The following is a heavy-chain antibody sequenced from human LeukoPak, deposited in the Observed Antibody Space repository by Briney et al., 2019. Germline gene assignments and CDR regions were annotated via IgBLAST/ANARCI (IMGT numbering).Heavy chain of an antibody. D-gene: IGHD6-25*01. V-gene: IGHV4-34*01. CDR3: ARGGPHYLARLDPFDY. J-gene: IGHJ4*02. CDR2: ISNSGST. CDR1: GGSFSGYY. Sequence: SETLSLTCAVYGGSFSGYYWSWVRQPPGKGLEWIGEISNSGSTHYNPSLKRRVTISVETSKNQFSLKLSSVTAADTAVYYCARGGPHYLARLDPFDYWGQGTLVTVSS.